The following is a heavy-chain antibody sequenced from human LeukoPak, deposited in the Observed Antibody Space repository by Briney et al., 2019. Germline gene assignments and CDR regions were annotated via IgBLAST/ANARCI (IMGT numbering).Heavy chain of an antibody. CDR1: GFTFSSYG. J-gene: IGHJ4*02. D-gene: IGHD3-22*01. CDR3: ARDWIDYYDSSGFPTYYFDY. Sequence: GGSLRLSCAASGFTFSSYGMHWVRQAPGKGLEWVAVIWYDGSNKYYADSVKGRFTISRDNSKNTLYLQMNSLRAEDTAVYYCARDWIDYYDSSGFPTYYFDYWGQGTLVTVSS. V-gene: IGHV3-33*01. CDR2: IWYDGSNK.